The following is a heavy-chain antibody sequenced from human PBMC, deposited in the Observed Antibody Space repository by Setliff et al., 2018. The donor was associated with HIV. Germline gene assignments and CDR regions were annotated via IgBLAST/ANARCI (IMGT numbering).Heavy chain of an antibody. D-gene: IGHD3-10*01. Sequence: PSETLSLTCTVSGGSISSYYWSWIRQPPGKGLEWIGTLYYSGEIRYNPSLKSRVTISVDTSKNQFSLKLRSVTAADTAMYYCARRGGLVRGVITYYYMDVWGIGTTVTVSS. J-gene: IGHJ6*03. CDR2: LYYSGEI. V-gene: IGHV4-39*01. CDR3: ARRGGLVRGVITYYYMDV. CDR1: GGSISSYY.